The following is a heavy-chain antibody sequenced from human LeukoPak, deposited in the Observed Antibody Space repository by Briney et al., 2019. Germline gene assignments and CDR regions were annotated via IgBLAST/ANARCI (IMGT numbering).Heavy chain of an antibody. CDR1: GYTFSGYY. CDR2: INPNSGGT. V-gene: IGHV1-2*06. CDR3: AREYCSSTSCYYYDMDV. Sequence: ASVKVSCKASGYTFSGYYMHWVRQAPGQGLEWMGRINPNSGGTNYAQKFQDRVTMTRDTSISTAYMEVSRLRSDDTAVHYCAREYCSSTSCYYYDMDVWGQGTTVTVSS. D-gene: IGHD2-2*01. J-gene: IGHJ6*02.